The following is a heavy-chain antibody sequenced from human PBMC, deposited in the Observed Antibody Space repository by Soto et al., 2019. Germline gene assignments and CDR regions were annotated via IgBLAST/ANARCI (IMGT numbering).Heavy chain of an antibody. CDR3: ARDMRLGELSLMFGY. CDR1: GGTFSSYA. D-gene: IGHD3-16*02. CDR2: IIPIFGTA. V-gene: IGHV1-69*13. Sequence: SVKVSCKASGGTFSSYAISWVRQAPGQGLEWMGGIIPIFGTANYAQKFQGRVTITADESTSTAYMELSSLRSEDTAVYYCARDMRLGELSLMFGYWGQGTLVTVSS. J-gene: IGHJ4*02.